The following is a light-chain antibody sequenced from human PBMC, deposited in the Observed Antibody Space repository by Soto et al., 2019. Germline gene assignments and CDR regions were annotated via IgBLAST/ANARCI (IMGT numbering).Light chain of an antibody. CDR3: CSYAGSYTWV. CDR2: EVN. V-gene: IGLV2-18*02. Sequence: QSVLTQPPSVSGSPGQSVTISCTGTSSDVGSYNRLSWYQQPPGTAPKLIMYEVNTRPSGVPDRFSGSKSGSTASLTISGLQAEDEADFYCCSYAGSYTWVFGGGTKLTVL. CDR1: SSDVGSYNR. J-gene: IGLJ3*02.